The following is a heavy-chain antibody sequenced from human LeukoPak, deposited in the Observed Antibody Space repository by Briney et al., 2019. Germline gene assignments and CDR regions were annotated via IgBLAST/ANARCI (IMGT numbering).Heavy chain of an antibody. CDR3: ARGRRTRDGGSWGY. CDR2: MNPNSGNT. D-gene: IGHD2-15*01. CDR1: GYTFTSYD. J-gene: IGHJ4*02. Sequence: GASVKVSCKASGYTFTSYDINWVRQATGQGLEWMGWMNPNSGNTGYAQKFQGRVTMTRNTSISTAYMELSSLRSEDTAVYYCARGRRTRDGGSWGYWGQGTLVTVSS. V-gene: IGHV1-8*01.